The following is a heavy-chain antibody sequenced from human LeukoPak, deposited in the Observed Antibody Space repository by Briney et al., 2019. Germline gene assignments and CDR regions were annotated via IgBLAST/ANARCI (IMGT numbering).Heavy chain of an antibody. CDR1: GFTFNNYA. V-gene: IGHV3-23*01. Sequence: GGSLRLSCAASGFTFNNYAMNWVGQAPGKGLEWVSGITSSGDTTHYADSVRGRFTISRDNSRNTLSLQMTSLRAEDTAVYYCAKGVLSGMRYYYGMDVWGKGTTVTVSS. J-gene: IGHJ6*04. CDR3: AKGVLSGMRYYYGMDV. D-gene: IGHD3-10*01. CDR2: ITSSGDTT.